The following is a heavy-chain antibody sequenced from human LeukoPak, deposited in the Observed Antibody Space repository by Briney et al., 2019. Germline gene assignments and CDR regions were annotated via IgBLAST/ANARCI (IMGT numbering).Heavy chain of an antibody. J-gene: IGHJ6*03. CDR1: GYTFTSYY. V-gene: IGHV1-46*01. Sequence: GASVKVSCKASGYTFTSYYMHWVRQAPGQGLEWMGIINPSGGSTSYAQKFQGRVTMTRDMSTSTVYMELSSLRSEDTAVYYCARGKLRFLEWLNTYYYYYMDVWGKGTTVTVSS. CDR2: INPSGGST. CDR3: ARGKLRFLEWLNTYYYYYMDV. D-gene: IGHD3-3*01.